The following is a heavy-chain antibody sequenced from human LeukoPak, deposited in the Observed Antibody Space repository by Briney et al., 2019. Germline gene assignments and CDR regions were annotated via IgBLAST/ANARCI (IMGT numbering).Heavy chain of an antibody. V-gene: IGHV3-66*01. CDR3: AKSGGAALDY. D-gene: IGHD6-6*01. CDR2: FYSGGST. J-gene: IGHJ4*02. Sequence: GGSLRLSCAASGLTVSSNFMTWVRQAPGKGLGWVSVFYSGGSTYYADSVKGRFSISRDNSKNTLYPQMNSLRAEDTAVYYCAKSGGAALDYWGQGTLVTVSS. CDR1: GLTVSSNF.